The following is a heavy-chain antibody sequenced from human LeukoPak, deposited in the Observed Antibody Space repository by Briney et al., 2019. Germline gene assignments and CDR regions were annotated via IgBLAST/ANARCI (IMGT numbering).Heavy chain of an antibody. J-gene: IGHJ5*02. CDR2: INHSGST. CDR3: ARDSYSSGWGFDP. Sequence: SETLSLTCAVYGGSFSGYYWSWIRQPPGKGLEWIGEINHSGSTNYNPSLKSRVTISVDTSKNQFSLKLSSVTAADTAVYYCARDSYSSGWGFDPWGQGTLVTVSS. D-gene: IGHD6-19*01. CDR1: GGSFSGYY. V-gene: IGHV4-34*01.